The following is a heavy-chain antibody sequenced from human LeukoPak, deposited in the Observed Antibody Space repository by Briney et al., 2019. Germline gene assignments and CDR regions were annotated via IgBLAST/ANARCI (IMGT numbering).Heavy chain of an antibody. CDR3: GSPRSYSGSYFGACDI. V-gene: IGHV4-34*01. CDR1: GGSFSGYS. D-gene: IGHD1-26*01. CDR2: INHSGST. Sequence: PSETLSLTCPVYGGSFSGYSWSWIRQPPGKGLEWVGEINHSGSTNYNPSLKSRVTISVDTSKNQFSLKLISVTAADTAVYYCGSPRSYSGSYFGACDIWDQGTMVTVSS. J-gene: IGHJ3*02.